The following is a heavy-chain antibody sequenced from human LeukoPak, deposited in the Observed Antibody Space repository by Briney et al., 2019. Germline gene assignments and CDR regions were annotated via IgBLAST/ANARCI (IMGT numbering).Heavy chain of an antibody. CDR3: ASSGSY. CDR2: VYTSGST. CDR1: GGSISSYY. J-gene: IGHJ4*02. D-gene: IGHD3-22*01. V-gene: IGHV4-4*07. Sequence: SETLSLTCTVCGGSISSYYWSWMRQPAGKGLEWIGRVYTSGSTNYNPSLKSRVTMSVDTSKNQFSLKLSSVTAADTAVYYCASSGSYWGQGTLVTVSS.